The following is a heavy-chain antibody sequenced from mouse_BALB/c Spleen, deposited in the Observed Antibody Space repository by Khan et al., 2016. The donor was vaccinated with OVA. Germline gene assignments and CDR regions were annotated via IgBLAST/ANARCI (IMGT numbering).Heavy chain of an antibody. CDR3: TREGVAASSFAY. CDR1: GYTFTNYW. Sequence: QVQLKQSGIELVRPGASVKLSCKASGYTFTNYWINWVKQRPGQGLEWIGNIYPSDSYTNYNQKFKDKATLTVDKSSSTAYMQLSSPTSEDSAVYYCTREGVAASSFAYWGQGTLVTFSA. J-gene: IGHJ3*01. V-gene: IGHV1-69*02. CDR2: IYPSDSYT.